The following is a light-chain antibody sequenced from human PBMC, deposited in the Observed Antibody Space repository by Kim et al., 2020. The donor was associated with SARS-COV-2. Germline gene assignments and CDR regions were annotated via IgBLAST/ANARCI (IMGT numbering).Light chain of an antibody. V-gene: IGKV1-5*01. CDR2: DAS. J-gene: IGKJ1*01. CDR1: QGISSW. CDR3: QQYISNFPT. Sequence: ASIGDRVTITCRASQGISSWLAWYQQKPGKAPRLLIYDASSLESGVPSRFSGSGSGTEFTLTISSLQPDDFATYYCQQYISNFPTFGQGTKVDIK.